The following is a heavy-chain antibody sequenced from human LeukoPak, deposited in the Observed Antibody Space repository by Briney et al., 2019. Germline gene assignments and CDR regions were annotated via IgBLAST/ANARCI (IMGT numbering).Heavy chain of an antibody. Sequence: GGSLRLSCAASGFTFSSYRMNWVRQGPGKGLEWVSSISSSSSTYKYYADSVKGRFTISRDNAKNSLYLQMNSLRAEDTAVYYCAREDSSGWADYWGQGTLVTVSS. CDR1: GFTFSSYR. CDR2: ISSSSSTYK. J-gene: IGHJ4*02. D-gene: IGHD6-19*01. CDR3: AREDSSGWADY. V-gene: IGHV3-21*01.